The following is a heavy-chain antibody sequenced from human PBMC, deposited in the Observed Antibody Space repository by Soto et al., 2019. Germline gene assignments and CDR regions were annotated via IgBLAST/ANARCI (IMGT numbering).Heavy chain of an antibody. CDR3: ARIDSSSSAHYFDY. Sequence: SETLSLTCTVSGGSISSYYWSWIRQPPGKGLEWIGYIYYSGSTNYNPSLKSRVTISVDTSKNQFSLKLSSVTAADTAVYYCARIDSSSSAHYFDYWGQGTLVTVSS. D-gene: IGHD6-6*01. CDR2: IYYSGST. CDR1: GGSISSYY. J-gene: IGHJ4*02. V-gene: IGHV4-59*08.